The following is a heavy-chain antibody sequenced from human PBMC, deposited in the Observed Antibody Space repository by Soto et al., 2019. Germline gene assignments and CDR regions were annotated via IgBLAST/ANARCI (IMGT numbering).Heavy chain of an antibody. CDR1: GYTFTDHA. CDR3: ARGPIAAVNFFDY. V-gene: IGHV1-3*01. D-gene: IGHD6-13*01. J-gene: IGHJ4*02. CDR2: INAGNGNT. Sequence: ASVKVSCKTSGYTFTDHAIHWVRQAPGQRLEWMGWINAGNGNTRYLQKFQGRVTITRDTSASTAYMELSSLRSEDTAVFYCARGPIAAVNFFDYWGQGTLVTVS.